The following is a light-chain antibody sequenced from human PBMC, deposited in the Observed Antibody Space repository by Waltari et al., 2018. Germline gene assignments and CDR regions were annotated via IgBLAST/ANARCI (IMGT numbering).Light chain of an antibody. CDR1: QSVTSN. CDR2: GAS. Sequence: EVVMTQSPATLSVSPGERATLSCRASQSVTSNVAWSQQKPGQAPRLLIYGASTRATDIPARFSGSGSGTEFTLTISSLQSEDSAVYYCQQYNNWPPWTFGQGTKVEIK. CDR3: QQYNNWPPWT. J-gene: IGKJ1*01. V-gene: IGKV3-15*01.